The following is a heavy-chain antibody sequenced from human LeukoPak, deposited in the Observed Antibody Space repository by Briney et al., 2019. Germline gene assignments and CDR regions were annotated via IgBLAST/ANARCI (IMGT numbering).Heavy chain of an antibody. D-gene: IGHD3-22*01. Sequence: SETLSLTCTVSGGSISGYYWRWIRQPAGQRLEWIGRIYTSGYTNHNPSLKSRLTMSVDTSKNQFSLKLSSVTAADTAVYYCARQSDSSGYYYLGAFDFWGQGTMVTVSS. J-gene: IGHJ3*01. CDR1: GGSISGYY. CDR2: IYTSGYT. V-gene: IGHV4-4*07. CDR3: ARQSDSSGYYYLGAFDF.